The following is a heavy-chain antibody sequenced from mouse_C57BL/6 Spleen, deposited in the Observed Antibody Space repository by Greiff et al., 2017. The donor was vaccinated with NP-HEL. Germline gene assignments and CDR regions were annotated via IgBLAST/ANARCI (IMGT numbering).Heavy chain of an antibody. CDR1: GFTFSSYA. V-gene: IGHV5-4*01. Sequence: EVQGVESGGGLVKPGGSLKLSCAASGFTFSSYAMSWVRQTPEKRLEWVATISDGGSYTYYPDNVKGRFTISRDNAKNNLYLQMSHLKSEDTAMYYCARDGNYGGVFDYWGQGTTLTVSS. CDR3: ARDGNYGGVFDY. D-gene: IGHD2-1*01. J-gene: IGHJ2*01. CDR2: ISDGGSYT.